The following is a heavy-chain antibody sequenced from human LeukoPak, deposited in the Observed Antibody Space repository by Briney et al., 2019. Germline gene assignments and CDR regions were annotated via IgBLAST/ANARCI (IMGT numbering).Heavy chain of an antibody. CDR3: AKDHGSGWYYYYMDV. J-gene: IGHJ6*03. D-gene: IGHD6-19*01. Sequence: GGSLRLSCAASGFTFSSYWMSWVRQAPGKGLEWVANIKQDGSEKYYVDSVKGRFTISRDNAKNSLYLQMNSLRAEDTAVYYCAKDHGSGWYYYYMDVWGKGTTVTVSS. CDR1: GFTFSSYW. CDR2: IKQDGSEK. V-gene: IGHV3-7*03.